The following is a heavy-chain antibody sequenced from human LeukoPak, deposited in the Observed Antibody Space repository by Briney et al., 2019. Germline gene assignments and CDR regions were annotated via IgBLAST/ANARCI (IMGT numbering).Heavy chain of an antibody. Sequence: PGGSLRLSCAASGFTFSSYGMHWVRQAPGKGLEWVAVISYDGSNKYYADSVKGRFTISRDNSKNTLYLQMNSLRAEDTAVYYCARASYSSSWRGGYFDYWGQGTLVTVSS. CDR1: GFTFSSYG. D-gene: IGHD6-13*01. CDR2: ISYDGSNK. J-gene: IGHJ4*02. CDR3: ARASYSSSWRGGYFDY. V-gene: IGHV3-30*03.